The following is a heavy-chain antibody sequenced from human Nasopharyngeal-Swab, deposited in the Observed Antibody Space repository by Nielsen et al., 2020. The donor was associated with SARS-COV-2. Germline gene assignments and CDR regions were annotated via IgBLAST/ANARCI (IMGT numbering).Heavy chain of an antibody. J-gene: IGHJ6*03. CDR3: AKGYGSGSYLYYYYYYMDV. CDR2: ISGSGGST. D-gene: IGHD3-10*01. Sequence: RQPLGKGLEWVSAISGSGGSTYYADSVKGQFTISRDNSKNTLYLQMNSLKAEDTAVYYCAKGYGSGSYLYYYYYYMDVWGKGTTVTVSS. V-gene: IGHV3-23*01.